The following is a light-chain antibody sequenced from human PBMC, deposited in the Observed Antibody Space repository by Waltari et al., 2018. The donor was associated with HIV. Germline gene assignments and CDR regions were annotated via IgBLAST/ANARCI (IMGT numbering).Light chain of an antibody. CDR1: SSDIGAYDS. CDR3: SSYGDSLRVL. V-gene: IGLV2-8*01. J-gene: IGLJ3*02. Sequence: QSALTQPPSASGSLGQSVTISCTGSSSDIGAYDSVSWFQQHPRGAPKLLLYEVTRRPSSVSDRFSGSRSGSTAFLTVAGLQPDDEATYFCSSYGDSLRVLFGGGTNVTVL. CDR2: EVT.